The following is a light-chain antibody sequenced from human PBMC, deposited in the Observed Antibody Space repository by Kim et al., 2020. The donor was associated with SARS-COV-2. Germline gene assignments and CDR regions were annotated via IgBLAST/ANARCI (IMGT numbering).Light chain of an antibody. CDR1: QGISSA. Sequence: AIQLTQSPSSLSASVGDRVTLTCRASQGISSALVWYQQKPGTPPKLLIYDASSLQSGVPSRFSGSGSGTDFTLTISSLQPEDFATYYCQQFNSHPLTFGGGTKVDIK. CDR2: DAS. CDR3: QQFNSHPLT. V-gene: IGKV1-13*02. J-gene: IGKJ4*01.